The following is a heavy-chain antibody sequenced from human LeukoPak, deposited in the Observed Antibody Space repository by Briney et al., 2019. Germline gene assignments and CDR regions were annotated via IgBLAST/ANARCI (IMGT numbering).Heavy chain of an antibody. V-gene: IGHV3-23*01. Sequence: GGSLRLSCAASGFTFSSYAMSWVRQAPGKGLEWVSAISGSGGSTYYADSVKGRFTISRDNSKNTLYLQMNSLKTEDMAVYYCTRGRYQFDYWGQGTLVTVSS. D-gene: IGHD2-2*01. CDR1: GFTFSSYA. J-gene: IGHJ4*02. CDR3: TRGRYQFDY. CDR2: ISGSGGST.